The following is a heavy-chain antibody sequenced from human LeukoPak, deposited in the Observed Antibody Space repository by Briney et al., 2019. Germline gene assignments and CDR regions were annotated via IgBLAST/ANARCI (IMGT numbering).Heavy chain of an antibody. D-gene: IGHD3-3*01. CDR2: ISAYNGIT. J-gene: IGHJ3*02. Sequence: ASVKVSCKASGYTFTSYGINWVRQAPGQGLEWMGWISAYNGITNYAQKLQGRVTMTTDTSTSTAYMELRSLRSDLTAVYYCARDRESYDFWSGVPDAFDIWGQGTMVTVPS. V-gene: IGHV1-18*04. CDR3: ARDRESYDFWSGVPDAFDI. CDR1: GYTFTSYG.